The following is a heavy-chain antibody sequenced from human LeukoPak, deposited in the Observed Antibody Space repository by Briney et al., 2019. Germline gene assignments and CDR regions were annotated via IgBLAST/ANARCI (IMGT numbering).Heavy chain of an antibody. J-gene: IGHJ4*02. V-gene: IGHV4-39*01. Sequence: SETLSLTCTVSGGSISSSSYYWGWIRQPPGKGLEWIGSTYYSGSTYYNPSLESRVTISVDTSKSQFSLKLSSVTAADTAVYYCARSRFSLGYGDYWGQGTLVPVSS. CDR3: ARSRFSLGYGDY. CDR1: GGSISSSSYY. CDR2: TYYSGST. D-gene: IGHD5-18*01.